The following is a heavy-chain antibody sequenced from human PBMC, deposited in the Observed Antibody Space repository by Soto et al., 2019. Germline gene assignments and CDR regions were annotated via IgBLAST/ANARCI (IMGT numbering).Heavy chain of an antibody. V-gene: IGHV3-48*01. CDR3: ARVGTVLDY. CDR1: GFTFSSYS. J-gene: IGHJ4*02. Sequence: EVQLVESGGGLVQPGGSLRLSCAASGFTFSSYSMNWVRQAPGKGLEWVSYISSSSSTIYYADSVKGRFTISRDNAKNALYLRIQRLIAEETAVYYCARVGTVLDYWGQGTLVTVSS. CDR2: ISSSSSTI. D-gene: IGHD4-17*01.